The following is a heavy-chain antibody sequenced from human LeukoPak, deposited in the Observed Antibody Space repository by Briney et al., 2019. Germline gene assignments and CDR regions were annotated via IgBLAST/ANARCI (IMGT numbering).Heavy chain of an antibody. CDR3: ARAYSSSSRFLHYYYYMDV. J-gene: IGHJ6*03. Sequence: LPGGSLRLSCAASGFTFSSYWMHWVRQAPGKGLVWVSRINSDGSSTSYADSVKGRFTISRDNAKNTLYLQMNSLRAEDTAVYYCARAYSSSSRFLHYYYYMDVWGKGTTVTVS. V-gene: IGHV3-74*01. D-gene: IGHD6-6*01. CDR2: INSDGSST. CDR1: GFTFSSYW.